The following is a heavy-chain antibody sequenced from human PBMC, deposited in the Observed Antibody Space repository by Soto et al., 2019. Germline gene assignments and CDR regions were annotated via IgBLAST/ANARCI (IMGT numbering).Heavy chain of an antibody. Sequence: WGALIVGCAASPFTFSIYGMHWVRQARGKGLEWVAVISYDGSNKYYADSVKGRFTSSRDNSKNTLYLQMNSLRAEDTAVYYCARDLLNEYSSTWYDAFDIWGQGTMVTVSS. J-gene: IGHJ3*02. CDR3: ARDLLNEYSSTWYDAFDI. V-gene: IGHV3-30-3*01. CDR2: ISYDGSNK. D-gene: IGHD6-13*01. CDR1: PFTFSIYG.